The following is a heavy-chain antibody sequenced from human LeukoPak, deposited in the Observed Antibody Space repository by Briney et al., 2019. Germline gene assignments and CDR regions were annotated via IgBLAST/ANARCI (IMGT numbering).Heavy chain of an antibody. CDR2: IHPGVSDT. CDR3: ARAGDSNGWYSYFDY. V-gene: IGHV5-51*01. CDR1: GYSFTSYW. Sequence: GESLKISCKGSGYSFTSYWIGWVRQMPGKGLEWMGIIHPGVSDTRYSPSFQGQVTISVDKSISTAYMELSRLRSDDTAVYYCARAGDSNGWYSYFDYWGQGALVTVSS. J-gene: IGHJ4*02. D-gene: IGHD6-19*01.